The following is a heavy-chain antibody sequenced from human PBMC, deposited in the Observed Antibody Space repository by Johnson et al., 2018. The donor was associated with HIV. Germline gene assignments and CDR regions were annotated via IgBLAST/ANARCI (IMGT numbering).Heavy chain of an antibody. V-gene: IGHV3-66*01. CDR2: IFSGGST. CDR3: AREFSSSDGAFDI. D-gene: IGHD6-13*01. CDR1: GFTVSSNY. J-gene: IGHJ3*02. Sequence: VQLVESGGDLVQPGGSLRLSCAPSGFTVSSNYMTWVRQAPGKGLEWVSVIFSGGSTYYADSVNGRFTISRDNSKNTLYLQMNSLRAEDTAVYYCAREFSSSDGAFDIWGQGTIVTVSS.